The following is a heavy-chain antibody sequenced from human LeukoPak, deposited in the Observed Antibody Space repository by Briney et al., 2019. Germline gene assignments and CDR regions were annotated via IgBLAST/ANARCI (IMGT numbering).Heavy chain of an antibody. D-gene: IGHD3-22*01. Sequence: SQTLSLTCTVSGGSISSGGYYWSWIRQHPGKGLEWIGYIYYSGSTYYNPSLKSRVTISVDTSKNQFSLKLSSVTASDTAVYYCARFHHYYYDSSGYYYFDYWGQGTLVTVSS. J-gene: IGHJ4*02. V-gene: IGHV4-31*03. CDR3: ARFHHYYYDSSGYYYFDY. CDR1: GGSISSGGYY. CDR2: IYYSGST.